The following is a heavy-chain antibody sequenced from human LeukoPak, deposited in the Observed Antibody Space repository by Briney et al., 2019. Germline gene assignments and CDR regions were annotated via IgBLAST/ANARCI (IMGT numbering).Heavy chain of an antibody. CDR2: IISSSSYT. V-gene: IGHV3-11*06. Sequence: GGSLRLSCAASGFTFSDYYMSWIRQAPGKGLEWVSYIISSSSYTNYADSVKGRFTISRDNAKNSLYLQMNSLRAEDTAVYYCARDEGFGELLYGMDVWGKGTTVTVSS. CDR3: ARDEGFGELLYGMDV. D-gene: IGHD3-10*01. CDR1: GFTFSDYY. J-gene: IGHJ6*04.